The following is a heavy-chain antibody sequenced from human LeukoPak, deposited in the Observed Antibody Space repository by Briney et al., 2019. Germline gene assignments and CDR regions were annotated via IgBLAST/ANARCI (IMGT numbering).Heavy chain of an antibody. CDR2: IYYSGST. J-gene: IGHJ4*02. D-gene: IGHD2-21*02. Sequence: SETLSLTCTVSGGSISSYYWSWIRQPPGKGLEWIGYIYYSGSTNYNPSLKSRVTISVDTSKNQFSLKLSSVTAADTAVYYCAREISPNGPATAFDYWGQGTLVTVSS. V-gene: IGHV4-59*01. CDR1: GGSISSYY. CDR3: AREISPNGPATAFDY.